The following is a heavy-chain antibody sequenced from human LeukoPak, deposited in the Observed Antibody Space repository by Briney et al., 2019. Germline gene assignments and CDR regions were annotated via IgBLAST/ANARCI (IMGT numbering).Heavy chain of an antibody. CDR2: TYTSGST. V-gene: IGHV4-4*07. CDR1: GGSISSYY. J-gene: IGHJ4*02. D-gene: IGHD3-22*01. Sequence: SETLSLTCTVSGGSISSYYWSWIRQPAGKGLEWIGRTYTSGSTNYNPSLKSRVTMSVDTSKNQFSLKLSSVTAADTAVYYCARGGYYYDSSGYYYFDYWGQGTLVTVSS. CDR3: ARGGYYYDSSGYYYFDY.